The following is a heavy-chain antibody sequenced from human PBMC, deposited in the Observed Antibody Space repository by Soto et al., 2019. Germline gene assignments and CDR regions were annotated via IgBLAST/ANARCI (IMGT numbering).Heavy chain of an antibody. D-gene: IGHD6-19*01. CDR1: DGSMKGRSYY. CDR3: AGQRGIAVAGTAL. CDR2: ISYIGST. Sequence: SETLSLTCSVSDGSMKGRSYYWGWMRHPPGKGLEWIASISYIGSTYHNPSLKSRVTISIDMSKNQFSLNLGSVTAADTAVYYCAGQRGIAVAGTALWGQETLVTVPS. V-gene: IGHV4-39*01. J-gene: IGHJ4*02.